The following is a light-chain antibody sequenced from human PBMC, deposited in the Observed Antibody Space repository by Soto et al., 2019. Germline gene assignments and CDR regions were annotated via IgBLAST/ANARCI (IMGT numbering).Light chain of an antibody. CDR2: DVN. CDR1: SSDVGRYNH. Sequence: QSVLTQPPSASGSPGQSVTISCTGTSSDVGRYNHVSWYQQHPGKAPKLIIFDVNKRPSGVPDRLSGSKSGNTASLTVSGLQAEDEADYFCSAYAGSIYVFGSGTKVTVL. CDR3: SAYAGSIYV. V-gene: IGLV2-8*01. J-gene: IGLJ1*01.